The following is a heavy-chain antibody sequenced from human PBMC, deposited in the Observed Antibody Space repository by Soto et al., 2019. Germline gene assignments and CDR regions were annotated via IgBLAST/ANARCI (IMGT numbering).Heavy chain of an antibody. CDR2: ISSNGGST. D-gene: IGHD1-26*01. CDR3: ASPYASGSYAAFDI. V-gene: IGHV3-64*01. J-gene: IGHJ3*02. Sequence: GGSLRLSCAASGFTFSSYAMHWVRQAPGKGLEYVSAISSNGGSTYYANSVKGRFTISRDNSKNTLYLQMGSLRAEDMAVYYCASPYASGSYAAFDIWGQGTMVTVSS. CDR1: GFTFSSYA.